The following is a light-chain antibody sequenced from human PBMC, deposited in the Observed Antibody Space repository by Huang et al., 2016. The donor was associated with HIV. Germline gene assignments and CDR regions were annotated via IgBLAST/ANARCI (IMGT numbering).Light chain of an antibody. J-gene: IGKJ4*01. CDR2: DAS. V-gene: IGKV3-15*01. CDR3: QQYNDWPPLT. CDR1: HSVDSD. Sequence: EIEMTQSPATLSWSPGERATLSCRASHSVDSDLSWYQQKPGQAPRLLIYDASTRATGISAKFNGTVSGTEFSLSITNLQSEDFAVYYCQQYNDWPPLTFGGGTKVEI.